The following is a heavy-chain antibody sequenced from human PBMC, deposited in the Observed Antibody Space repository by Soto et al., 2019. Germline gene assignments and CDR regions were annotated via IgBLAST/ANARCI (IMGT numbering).Heavy chain of an antibody. V-gene: IGHV1-46*01. D-gene: IGHD3-22*01. CDR3: ARERTKTMIVVEEYYYYYGMDV. J-gene: IGHJ6*02. CDR2: INPSGGST. Sequence: ASVKVSCKASGYTFTSYYMHWVRQAPGQGLEWMGIINPSGGSTSYAQKFQGRVTMTRDTSTSTVYMELSSLRSEDTAVYYCARERTKTMIVVEEYYYYYGMDVWGQGNTVPVSS. CDR1: GYTFTSYY.